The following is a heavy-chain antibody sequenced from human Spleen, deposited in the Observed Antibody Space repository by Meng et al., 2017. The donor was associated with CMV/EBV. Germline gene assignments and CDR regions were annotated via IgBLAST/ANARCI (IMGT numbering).Heavy chain of an antibody. CDR2: IYSGGGT. Sequence: GGSLRLSCAASGFTVSSNYMSWVRQAPGKGLESVSIIYSGGGTHYADSVKGRFTISRDTSKNTLYLQMNNLRAEDTAVYYCARENAYGFDIWGQGTKVTVSS. CDR1: GFTVSSNY. V-gene: IGHV3-53*01. D-gene: IGHD2-2*01. CDR3: ARENAYGFDI. J-gene: IGHJ3*02.